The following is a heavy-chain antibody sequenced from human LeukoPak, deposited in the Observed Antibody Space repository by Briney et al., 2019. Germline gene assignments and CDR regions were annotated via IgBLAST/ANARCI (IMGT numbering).Heavy chain of an antibody. V-gene: IGHV3-74*01. CDR1: GFSFSGHW. CDR3: ARGPNSNWSGLDF. J-gene: IGHJ4*02. CDR2: ISPTGSTT. Sequence: GGSLRLSCTASGFSFSGHWMHWARQLPGKGLVWVSRISPTGSTTSYADSVKGQFTVSRDNAKNTLYLQVNNLRAEDTAVYYCARGPNSNWSGLDFWGQGTLLTVSS. D-gene: IGHD6-6*01.